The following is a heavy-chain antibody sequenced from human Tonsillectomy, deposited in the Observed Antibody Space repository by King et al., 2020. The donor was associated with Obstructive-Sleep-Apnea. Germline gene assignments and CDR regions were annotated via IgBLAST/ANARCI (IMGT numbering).Heavy chain of an antibody. V-gene: IGHV1-8*01. CDR1: GYTFTSYD. Sequence: VKLVESGAEVKKPGDSVKVSCKASGYTFTSYDVNWVRQATGQGLGWRGWMNPNRGNTGYEQKYQGRVTMTRNTSIRPAYMELSSLRSEDTAVYYCARVGRYGDYFDYWGQGTLVTVSS. J-gene: IGHJ4*02. D-gene: IGHD4-17*01. CDR2: MNPNRGNT. CDR3: ARVGRYGDYFDY.